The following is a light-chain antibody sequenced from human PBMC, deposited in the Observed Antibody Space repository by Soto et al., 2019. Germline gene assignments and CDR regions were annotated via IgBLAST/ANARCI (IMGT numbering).Light chain of an antibody. V-gene: IGKV1-39*01. CDR2: ATS. CDR1: QSISSS. CDR3: QQSYTTPLFT. Sequence: DIQMTQSPSSLSASVGDRVTITCRASQSISSSLNWYQQKPGKAPKLLIYATSSLQSGVPSRFSGSGSGTDFTLIISGLQPEDFATYYCQQSYTTPLFTFGPGTKVDIK. J-gene: IGKJ3*01.